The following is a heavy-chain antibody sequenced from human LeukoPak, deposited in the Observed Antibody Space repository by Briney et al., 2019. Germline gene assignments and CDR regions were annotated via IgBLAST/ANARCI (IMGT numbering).Heavy chain of an antibody. D-gene: IGHD6-6*01. CDR2: INDNGVTT. V-gene: IGHV3-23*01. J-gene: IGHJ4*02. Sequence: GGSLRLSCAASGFTFTSYALSWVRQVPRKGVEWVSDINDNGVTTFYADSVKGRFTIFRDNSKNRLYLQMNSLRAEDTAVYYCAKKLGSSPGDFFDYWGQGILVTVSS. CDR1: GFTFTSYA. CDR3: AKKLGSSPGDFFDY.